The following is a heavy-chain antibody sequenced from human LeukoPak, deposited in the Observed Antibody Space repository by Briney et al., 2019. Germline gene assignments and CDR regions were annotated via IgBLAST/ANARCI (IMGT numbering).Heavy chain of an antibody. V-gene: IGHV4-34*01. J-gene: IGHJ4*02. CDR1: GVSFSGYY. CDR3: ARGRRDSSGYYHTYYFDY. CDR2: INHSGST. Sequence: SETLSLTCAVYGVSFSGYYWSWLRQPPGKGLEWIGEINHSGSTNYNPSLKSRVTISVDTSKNQFSLKLSSVTAADTAVYYCARGRRDSSGYYHTYYFDYWGQGTLVTVSS. D-gene: IGHD3-22*01.